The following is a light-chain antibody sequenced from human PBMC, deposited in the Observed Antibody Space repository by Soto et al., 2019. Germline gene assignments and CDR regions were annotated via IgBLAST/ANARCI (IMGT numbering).Light chain of an antibody. CDR2: DDS. V-gene: IGLV3-21*02. CDR3: QVWDGSSDHHWV. CDR1: NIGRKS. Sequence: SYELTQPPSVSVAPGQTARITCGGTNIGRKSVHWYQQMPGQAPVLVVYDDSARPSGIPERISGSNSGNTATLTVTRVEAGDEADYYCQVWDGSSDHHWVFGGGTQLTVL. J-gene: IGLJ3*02.